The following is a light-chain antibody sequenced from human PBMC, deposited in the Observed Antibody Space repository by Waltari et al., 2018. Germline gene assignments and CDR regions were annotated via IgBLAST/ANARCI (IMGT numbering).Light chain of an antibody. J-gene: IGLJ1*01. V-gene: IGLV3-21*03. Sequence: SYVLTQPPSVSVAPGKTARITCGGNNIGSRSVHWYQQKPGQAPVLVVYDDSDRPSGIPERFSGSNSGNTATLTISRVEAGDEADYYCQVWDISSDHPGVFGTGTKVTVL. CDR3: QVWDISSDHPGV. CDR2: DDS. CDR1: NIGSRS.